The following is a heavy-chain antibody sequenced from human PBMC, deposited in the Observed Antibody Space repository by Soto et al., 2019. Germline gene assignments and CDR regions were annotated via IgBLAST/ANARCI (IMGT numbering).Heavy chain of an antibody. D-gene: IGHD2-2*01. CDR1: GGSISSGDYY. J-gene: IGHJ6*02. CDR3: ARIHLGYCSSTCCYATYYYYYVMDV. V-gene: IGHV4-30-4*01. CDR2: IYYSGST. Sequence: SETLSLTCTVSGGSISSGDYYWSWIRQPPGKGLEWIGYIYYSGSTYYNPSLKSRVTISVDTSKNQFSLKLSSVTAADTAVYYCARIHLGYCSSTCCYATYYYYYVMDVRGQGTSVTGSS.